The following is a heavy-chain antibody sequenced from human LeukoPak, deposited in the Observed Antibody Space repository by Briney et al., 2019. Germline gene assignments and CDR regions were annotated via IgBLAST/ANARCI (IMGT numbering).Heavy chain of an antibody. CDR3: AREGYSLGLYYYMDV. Sequence: PSETLSLTCTVSGYSISSGYYWGWIRQPPGKGLEWIGSIYHSGSTYYNPSLKSRVTISVDTSKNQFSLKLSSVTAADTAVYYCAREGYSLGLYYYMDVWGKGTTVTVSS. D-gene: IGHD5-18*01. CDR2: IYHSGST. V-gene: IGHV4-38-2*02. J-gene: IGHJ6*03. CDR1: GYSISSGYY.